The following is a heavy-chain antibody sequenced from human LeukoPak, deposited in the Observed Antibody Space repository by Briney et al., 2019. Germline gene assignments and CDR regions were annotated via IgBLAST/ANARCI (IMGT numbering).Heavy chain of an antibody. CDR2: INHSGST. D-gene: IGHD3-10*01. V-gene: IGHV4-34*01. CDR1: GGSFSGYY. Sequence: SETLSLTCAVYGGSFSGYYWSGIRQPPGKGLEWIGEINHSGSTNYNPSLKSRVTISVDTSKNQFSLKLSSVTAADTAVYYCARARYYGSGSYYRLDYWGQGTLVTVSS. J-gene: IGHJ4*02. CDR3: ARARYYGSGSYYRLDY.